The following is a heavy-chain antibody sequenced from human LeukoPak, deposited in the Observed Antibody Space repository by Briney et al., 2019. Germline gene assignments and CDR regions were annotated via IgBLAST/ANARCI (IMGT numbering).Heavy chain of an antibody. CDR2: IGPTGSNR. D-gene: IGHD1-14*01. Sequence: GGSLRLSCTASVLTFSTSGFNWVRQAPGKGLEGVASIGPTGSNRYHADSIKGRFTISRDNANNFLYLQMNSLRAEDTAVYYCATETNGRHYDYWGQGTLLTVSS. V-gene: IGHV3-21*06. J-gene: IGHJ4*02. CDR1: VLTFSTSG. CDR3: ATETNGRHYDY.